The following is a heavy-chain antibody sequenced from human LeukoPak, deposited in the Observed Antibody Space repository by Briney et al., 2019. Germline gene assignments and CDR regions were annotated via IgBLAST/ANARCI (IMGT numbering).Heavy chain of an antibody. Sequence: GWSLTLYCTATVFTFGTYAMSWLRNAPGRGLEFLSGLSGSGGSTYYADSVKGQFTIHRDNAKNTLYLQMNGLQAEYADVYYCPNGRSGGDTWYGRGFHYWGQGTVVSVP. V-gene: IGHV3-23*01. D-gene: IGHD2-15*01. CDR3: PNGRSGGDTWYGRGFHY. J-gene: IGHJ4*02. CDR2: LSGSGGST. CDR1: VFTFGTYA.